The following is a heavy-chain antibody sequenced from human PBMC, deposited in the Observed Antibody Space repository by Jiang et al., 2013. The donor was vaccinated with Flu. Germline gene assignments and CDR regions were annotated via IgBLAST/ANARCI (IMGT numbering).Heavy chain of an antibody. CDR3: ARGLRLAVAGTVGYYFDY. Sequence: SGAEVKKPGASVKVSCKASGYTFTNYDINWVRQATGQGLEWMGWMNPNSGNTGYAQKFQGRVTMTRNTSISTAYMELSSLRSEDTVVYYCARGLRLAVAGTVGYYFDYVGPGNPGPPSPQ. CDR2: MNPNSGNT. CDR1: GYTFTNYD. D-gene: IGHD6-19*01. V-gene: IGHV1-8*01. J-gene: IGHJ4*02.